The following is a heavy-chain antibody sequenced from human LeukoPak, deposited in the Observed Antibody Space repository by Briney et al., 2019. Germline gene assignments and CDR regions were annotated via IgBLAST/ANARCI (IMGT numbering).Heavy chain of an antibody. D-gene: IGHD2-15*01. Sequence: GGSLRLSCAASGFTVSDNYMSWVRQAPGKGLEWVSVFYSGGSTRYADSVKGRFTISRDNSKNTLYLQLNSLRAEDTAVYYCASDSYSPEYFQHWGQGTLVTVSS. J-gene: IGHJ1*01. CDR3: ASDSYSPEYFQH. CDR2: FYSGGST. CDR1: GFTVSDNY. V-gene: IGHV3-66*01.